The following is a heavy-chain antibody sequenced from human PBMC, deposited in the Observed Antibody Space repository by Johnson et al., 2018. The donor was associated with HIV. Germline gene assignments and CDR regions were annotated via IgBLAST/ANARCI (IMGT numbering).Heavy chain of an antibody. CDR1: GFTFSNYA. Sequence: QMQLVESGGGVVQPGTSLRLSCAASGFTFSNYAMGWVRQAPGKGLEWVAVVSYDGSNKYYADSVKGRFTISRDNSKNTLYLQMNSLRAGDTAVYYGARGSEDAFDIWGQGTMVTVS. J-gene: IGHJ3*02. CDR3: ARGSEDAFDI. D-gene: IGHD1-26*01. V-gene: IGHV3-30*03. CDR2: VSYDGSNK.